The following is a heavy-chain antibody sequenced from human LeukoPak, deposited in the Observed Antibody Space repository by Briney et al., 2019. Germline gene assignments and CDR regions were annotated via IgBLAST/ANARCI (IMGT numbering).Heavy chain of an antibody. J-gene: IGHJ6*02. V-gene: IGHV3-21*01. Sequence: GGSLRLSCVASGFTFSHYTMNWVRQAPGKGLAWVASISSSSSYIFYADSVKGRFTISRDDAKNSVHLQMSSLRAEDSAVYYCARGDGMDVWGQGTTVTVSS. CDR2: ISSSSSYI. CDR3: ARGDGMDV. CDR1: GFTFSHYT.